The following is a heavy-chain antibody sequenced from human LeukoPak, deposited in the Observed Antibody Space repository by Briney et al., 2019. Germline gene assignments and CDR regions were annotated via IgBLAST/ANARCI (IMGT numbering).Heavy chain of an antibody. CDR1: GFAFSTNP. CDR2: ISPDNT. J-gene: IGHJ3*02. V-gene: IGHV3-23*01. CDR3: VKEHVDRAFTRSFEI. D-gene: IGHD3-10*01. Sequence: GGSLRLSCAASGFAFSTNPMSWVRQAPGKGLEWVSAISPDNTYYADSVKGRFTISRDDSKNTVYLQMNSPSAEDTARYYCVKEHVDRAFTRSFEIWGQGTVVTVSS.